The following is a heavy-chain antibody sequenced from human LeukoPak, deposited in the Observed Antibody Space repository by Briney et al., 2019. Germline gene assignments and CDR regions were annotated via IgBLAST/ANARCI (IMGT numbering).Heavy chain of an antibody. D-gene: IGHD1-7*01. CDR3: TRGGLELIDS. Sequence: PGGSLRLSCAASGFTFSTYWMHWVRQAPGKGLVWVSRINPDASTTNYADSVRGRFTISRDNAKNTLYLQMNSLRAEDTALYYCTRGGLELIDSWGQGTLVTVSS. J-gene: IGHJ4*02. V-gene: IGHV3-74*01. CDR1: GFTFSTYW. CDR2: INPDASTT.